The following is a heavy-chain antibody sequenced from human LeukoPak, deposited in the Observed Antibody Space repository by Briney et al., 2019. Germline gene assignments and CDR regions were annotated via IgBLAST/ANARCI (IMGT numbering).Heavy chain of an antibody. CDR3: AERKGDTARVTDYYYYGMDV. J-gene: IGHJ6*02. Sequence: GASVKDSCKASGGTFSSYAISWVRQAPGQGLEWMGRILPILGIANYAQKFQGRVTITADKSTSTAYMELSSLRSEDTAVYYCAERKGDTARVTDYYYYGMDVWGQGTTVTVSS. CDR1: GGTFSSYA. V-gene: IGHV1-69*04. CDR2: ILPILGIA. D-gene: IGHD5-18*01.